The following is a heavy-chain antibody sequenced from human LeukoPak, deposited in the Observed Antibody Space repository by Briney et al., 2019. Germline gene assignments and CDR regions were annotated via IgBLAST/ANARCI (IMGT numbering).Heavy chain of an antibody. Sequence: ASVKVSCKASGYTFTSYDINWVRQATGQGLEWMGWMNPNSGNTGYAQKFQGRVTMTRNTSISTAYMELSSLRSEDTAVYYCARDPVRGPNNWFDPWGQGTLVTVSS. D-gene: IGHD3-10*01. CDR2: MNPNSGNT. V-gene: IGHV1-8*01. CDR1: GYTFTSYD. J-gene: IGHJ5*02. CDR3: ARDPVRGPNNWFDP.